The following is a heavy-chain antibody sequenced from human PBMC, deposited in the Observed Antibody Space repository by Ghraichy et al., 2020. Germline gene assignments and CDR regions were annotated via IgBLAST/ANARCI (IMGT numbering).Heavy chain of an antibody. V-gene: IGHV3-53*01. CDR2: IYSGGST. D-gene: IGHD4-11*01. CDR3: TRDFDSNGYAFDI. Sequence: GGSLRLSCAASGFNVNTFYMRWVRQAPGKGLEWVSVIYSGGSTYYADSVRGRFTISRDNSKNTVYLQMNNLRAEDTAVYYCTRDFDSNGYAFDIWGQGTMVTVSS. CDR1: GFNVNTFY. J-gene: IGHJ3*02.